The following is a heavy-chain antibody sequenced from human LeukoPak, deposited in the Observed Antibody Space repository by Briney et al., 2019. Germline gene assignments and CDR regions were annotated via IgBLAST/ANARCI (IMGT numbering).Heavy chain of an antibody. CDR3: ARGLPATLLDY. Sequence: GGSLRLSCAASGFTVSSYYMNWVRQAPGKGLEWVSYISSSDTTIYYADSVKGRFTISRDNAKNSLYLQMNSLRVEDTAVYYCARGLPATLLDYWGQGTLVTVSS. J-gene: IGHJ4*02. D-gene: IGHD2-2*01. CDR1: GFTVSSYY. V-gene: IGHV3-11*01. CDR2: ISSSDTTI.